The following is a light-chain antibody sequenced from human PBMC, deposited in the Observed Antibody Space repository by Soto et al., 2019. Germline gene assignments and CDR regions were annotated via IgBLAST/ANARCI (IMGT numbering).Light chain of an antibody. J-gene: IGKJ1*01. CDR2: AAS. V-gene: IGKV1-39*01. CDR3: QHYNSYSEA. CDR1: QSISSY. Sequence: DIQMTQSPSSLSASVGDRVTITCRASQSISSYLNWYQQKPGKAPKLLIYAASSLQSGVPSRFSGSGSGTDFTLTISSLQPEDFATYYCQHYNSYSEAFGQRTKVDI.